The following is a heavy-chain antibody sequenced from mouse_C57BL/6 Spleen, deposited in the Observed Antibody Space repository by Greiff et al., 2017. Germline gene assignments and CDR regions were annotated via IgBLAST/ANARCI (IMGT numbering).Heavy chain of an antibody. CDR3: AKPFSPLLAMDY. Sequence: DVHLVESGGGLVKPGGSLKLSCAASGFTFSDYGMHWVRQAPEKGLEWVAYISSGSSTIYYADTVKGRFTISRDNAKNTLFLQMTSLRSEDTAMYYCAKPFSPLLAMDYWGQGTSVTVSS. J-gene: IGHJ4*01. CDR2: ISSGSSTI. V-gene: IGHV5-17*01. D-gene: IGHD2-1*01. CDR1: GFTFSDYG.